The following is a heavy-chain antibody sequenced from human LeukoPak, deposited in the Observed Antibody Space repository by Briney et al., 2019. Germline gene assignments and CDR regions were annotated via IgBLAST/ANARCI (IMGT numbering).Heavy chain of an antibody. V-gene: IGHV3-30*18. J-gene: IGHJ3*01. D-gene: IGHD2-15*01. Sequence: GGSLRLSCAASGFTFSSYGMHWVRQAPGKGLEWVAVISYDGSNKYYADSVKGRFTLFRDNSKNTLYLQMNSLRVEDTAVYYCAKDLFRWAFDFWGQGTMVTVSS. CDR1: GFTFSSYG. CDR3: AKDLFRWAFDF. CDR2: ISYDGSNK.